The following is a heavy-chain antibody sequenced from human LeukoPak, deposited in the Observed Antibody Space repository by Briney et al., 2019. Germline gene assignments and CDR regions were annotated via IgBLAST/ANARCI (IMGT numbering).Heavy chain of an antibody. CDR3: ARDLSPFDY. V-gene: IGHV4-59*01. CDR1: GGSISSYY. J-gene: IGHJ4*02. Sequence: SETLSLTCTVSGGSISSYYWSWIRQPPGKGLEWIGYIYYSGSTNYNPSLKSRVTISVDTSKNQFSLKLSSVTAADTAAYYCARDLSPFDYWGQGTLVTVSS. D-gene: IGHD3-16*02. CDR2: IYYSGST.